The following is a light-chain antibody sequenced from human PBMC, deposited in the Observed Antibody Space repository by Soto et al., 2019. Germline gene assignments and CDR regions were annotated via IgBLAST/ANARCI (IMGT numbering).Light chain of an antibody. V-gene: IGLV7-46*01. CDR3: LLTYNTARV. J-gene: IGLJ3*02. CDR1: TAAVTSGQF. CDR2: DTN. Sequence: QAVVTQEPSLTVSPGGTVTLTCGSNTAAVTSGQFPYWFQQKPGQAPRTLIYDTNNKYSWTPARFSGSLLGDKAALTLTGAQPEDEAEYYCLLTYNTARVFGGGTKLTVL.